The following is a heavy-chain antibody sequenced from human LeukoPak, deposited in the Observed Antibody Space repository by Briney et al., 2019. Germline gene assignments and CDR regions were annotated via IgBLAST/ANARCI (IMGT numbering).Heavy chain of an antibody. V-gene: IGHV4-4*07. D-gene: IGHD1-26*01. CDR2: VYTSGST. Sequence: SETLSLTCTVSGGSISNYYWSWIRQPAGKGLEWIGRVYTSGSTNYNPSLKSRVTMSVDTSKNQFSLRLSSVTAADTAVYYCARDSGKGDTAHMDVWGKGTTVTVSS. CDR1: GGSISNYY. J-gene: IGHJ6*03. CDR3: ARDSGKGDTAHMDV.